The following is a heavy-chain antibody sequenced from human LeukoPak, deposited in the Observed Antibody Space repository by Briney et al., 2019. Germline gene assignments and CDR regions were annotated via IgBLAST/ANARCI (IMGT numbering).Heavy chain of an antibody. J-gene: IGHJ5*02. D-gene: IGHD6-13*01. V-gene: IGHV3-21*04. CDR3: AKDGYSSSWYDDWFDP. CDR2: ISSSSYI. CDR1: GFTFSSYS. Sequence: GGSLRLSCAASGFTFSSYSMNWVRQAPGKGLEWVSSISSSSYIYYADSVKGRFTISRDNSKNTLYLQMNSLRAEDTAVYYCAKDGYSSSWYDDWFDPWGQGTLVTVSS.